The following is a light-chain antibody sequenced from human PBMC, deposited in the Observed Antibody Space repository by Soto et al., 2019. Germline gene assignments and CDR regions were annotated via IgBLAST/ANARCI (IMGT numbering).Light chain of an antibody. Sequence: QSALTQPAFVSGSPGQSITISCTGTSSDVGAYNYVSWYQHHPGKAPKLIIYEVRNRPSGVSNRFSGSRSGHTASLTISGLQAEDEADYYCNSYTSSSTYVFGTGTKLTVL. CDR1: SSDVGAYNY. V-gene: IGLV2-14*01. CDR2: EVR. J-gene: IGLJ1*01. CDR3: NSYTSSSTYV.